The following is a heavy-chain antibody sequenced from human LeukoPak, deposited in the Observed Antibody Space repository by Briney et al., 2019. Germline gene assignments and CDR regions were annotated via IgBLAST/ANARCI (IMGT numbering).Heavy chain of an antibody. CDR2: ISSSSSYI. V-gene: IGHV3-21*01. J-gene: IGHJ4*02. CDR1: GFSFSSYS. Sequence: GGSLRLSCAASGFSFSSYSMNWVRQAPGKGLEWVSSISSSSSYIYYADSVKGRFTISRDNAKNSLYLQMNSLRAEDTAVYYCVRDRRTSFGKLYPFDYWGRGILVTVSS. CDR3: VRDRRTSFGKLYPFDY. D-gene: IGHD2-2*02.